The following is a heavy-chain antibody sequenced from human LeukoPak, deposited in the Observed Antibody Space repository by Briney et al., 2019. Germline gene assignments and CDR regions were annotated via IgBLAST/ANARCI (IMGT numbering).Heavy chain of an antibody. CDR2: IFPGDSKT. CDR1: GYSFTYYW. Sequence: GASLKISCMTSGYSFTYYWIGWVRQMPGRGLEWLGVIFPGDSKTRYSPSFQGQVTISADKSISTAYLQWSSLKASDTAVYYCARRFSSSWYYFDYWGQGTLVTVSS. D-gene: IGHD6-13*01. V-gene: IGHV5-51*01. J-gene: IGHJ4*02. CDR3: ARRFSSSWYYFDY.